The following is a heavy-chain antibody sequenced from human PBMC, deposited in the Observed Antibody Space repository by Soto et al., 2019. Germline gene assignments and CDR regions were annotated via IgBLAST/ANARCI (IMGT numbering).Heavy chain of an antibody. Sequence: QVQLVESGGGVVQPGRSLRLSCAASGFTFRNYGMHWVRQAPGKGLEWVTVISYDGNVAYYADSVKGRFTVSRDNSKNTLYLQMNILRTEDTAMYYCAKEGPITNWYFDYWGQGTLVTVSS. CDR1: GFTFRNYG. CDR2: ISYDGNVA. J-gene: IGHJ4*02. V-gene: IGHV3-30*18. D-gene: IGHD1-1*01. CDR3: AKEGPITNWYFDY.